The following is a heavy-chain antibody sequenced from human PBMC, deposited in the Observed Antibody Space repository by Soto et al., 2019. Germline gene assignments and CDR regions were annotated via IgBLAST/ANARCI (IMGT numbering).Heavy chain of an antibody. D-gene: IGHD3-9*01. J-gene: IGHJ5*02. V-gene: IGHV1-69*06. CDR3: ARGWGYDINDYYSAS. CDR2: IIPIFGTA. CDR1: GGTFSRHA. Sequence: QVQLVQSGAEVRKPGSSVKVSCKASGGTFSRHAISWVRQAPGQGLEWMGGIIPIFGTANHAQKFQGRVTIIGDKPRRKVYRKLRTRSFEDRPMYYGARGWGYDINDYYSASWGQGPLFIVSS.